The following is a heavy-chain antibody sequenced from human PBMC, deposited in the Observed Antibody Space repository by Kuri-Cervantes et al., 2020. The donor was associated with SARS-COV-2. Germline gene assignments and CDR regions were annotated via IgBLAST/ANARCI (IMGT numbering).Heavy chain of an antibody. D-gene: IGHD2-15*01. V-gene: IGHV4-59*08. CDR1: GGSISSHY. Sequence: SETLSLTCTVSGGSISSHYWSWIRQPPGKGLEWIGYIYYSGSTNYNPSLKSRVTISVDTSKNEFSLKLSSVTAADTAVYYCARQPVVVVSATPFGYFDIWGQGTQVTVSS. CDR2: IYYSGST. CDR3: ARQPVVVVSATPFGYFDI. J-gene: IGHJ4*02.